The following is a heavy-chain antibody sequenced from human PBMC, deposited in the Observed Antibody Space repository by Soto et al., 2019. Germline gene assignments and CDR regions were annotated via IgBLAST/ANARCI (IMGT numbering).Heavy chain of an antibody. Sequence: QVQLLEPGGGVVQPGRSLRLSCAASGFTFSRYAMHWVRQAPGKGLEWVAFISYDGSNKYYADSVKGRFTISRDNSKNSLYLQMNSLRAEDTAVYYCARVQYYYDSSGYYLLDYWGQGTLVTVSS. CDR1: GFTFSRYA. CDR3: ARVQYYYDSSGYYLLDY. D-gene: IGHD3-22*01. V-gene: IGHV3-30-3*01. CDR2: ISYDGSNK. J-gene: IGHJ4*02.